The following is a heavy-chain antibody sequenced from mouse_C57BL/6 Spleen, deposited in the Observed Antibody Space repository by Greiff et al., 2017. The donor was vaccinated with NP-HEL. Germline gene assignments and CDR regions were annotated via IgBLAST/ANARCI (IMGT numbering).Heavy chain of an antibody. J-gene: IGHJ2*01. CDR2: IDPSDSYT. Sequence: QVQLQQPGAELVMPGASVKLSCKASGYTFTSYWMHWVKQRPGQGLEWIGEIDPSDSYTNYNQKFKGKSTLTVDKSSSTAYMQLSSLTSEDSAVYYCARSLRSLDYWGQGTTLTVSS. CDR3: ARSLRSLDY. V-gene: IGHV1-69*01. D-gene: IGHD1-1*01. CDR1: GYTFTSYW.